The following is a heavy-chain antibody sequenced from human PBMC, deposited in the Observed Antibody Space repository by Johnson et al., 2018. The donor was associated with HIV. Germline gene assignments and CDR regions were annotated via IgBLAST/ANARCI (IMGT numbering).Heavy chain of an antibody. V-gene: IGHV3-30*04. CDR3: ARDILEYSSSVPDAFDI. D-gene: IGHD6-6*01. CDR2: ISYDGSNK. Sequence: QVQLVESGGGVVQPGRSLRLSCAASGFTFSSYAMHWVRQAPGKGLAWVAVISYDGSNKYYADSVKGRFTISRDNSKNTLYLQMNRLRAEDTAGYYCARDILEYSSSVPDAFDIWGQGTMVTVSS. CDR1: GFTFSSYA. J-gene: IGHJ3*02.